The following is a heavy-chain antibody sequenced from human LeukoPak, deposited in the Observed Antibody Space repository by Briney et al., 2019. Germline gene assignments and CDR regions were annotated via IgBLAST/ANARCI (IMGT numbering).Heavy chain of an antibody. Sequence: GASVKVSCKASGGTFSSYAISWVRQAPGQGLEWMGRTIPILGIANYAQKFQGRVTITADKSTSTAYMELSSLRSEDTAVYYCASHYDSSGYLFDYWGQGTLVTVSS. D-gene: IGHD3-22*01. CDR2: TIPILGIA. CDR3: ASHYDSSGYLFDY. CDR1: GGTFSSYA. J-gene: IGHJ4*02. V-gene: IGHV1-69*04.